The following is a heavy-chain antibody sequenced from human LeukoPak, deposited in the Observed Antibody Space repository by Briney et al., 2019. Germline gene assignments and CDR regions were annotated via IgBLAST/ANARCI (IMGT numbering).Heavy chain of an antibody. D-gene: IGHD3-22*01. CDR2: IIPILGIA. V-gene: IGHV1-69*04. J-gene: IGHJ4*02. CDR3: ARDGYYDSSGYYPH. CDR1: GGTFSSYA. Sequence: ASVKVSCKASGGTFSSYAISWVRQAPGQGLEWMGRIIPILGIANYAQKFQGRVTITADKSTSTAYMELSSLRSEDTAVYYCARDGYYDSSGYYPHWGQGTLVTVSS.